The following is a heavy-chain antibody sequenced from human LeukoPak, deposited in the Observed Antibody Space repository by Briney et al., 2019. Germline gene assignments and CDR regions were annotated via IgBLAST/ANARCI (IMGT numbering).Heavy chain of an antibody. CDR1: GYTFTGYY. V-gene: IGHV1-2*02. Sequence: ASVKVSCKASGYTFTGYYMHWVRQAPGQGLEWMGWINPNSGGTNYAQKFQGRVTMTRGTSISTAYMELSRLRSDDTAVYYCARNPYVHYYYYMDVWGKGTTVTVSS. J-gene: IGHJ6*03. CDR3: ARNPYVHYYYYMDV. CDR2: INPNSGGT. D-gene: IGHD3-16*01.